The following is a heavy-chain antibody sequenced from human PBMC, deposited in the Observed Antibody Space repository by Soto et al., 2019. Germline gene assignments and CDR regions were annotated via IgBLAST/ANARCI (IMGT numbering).Heavy chain of an antibody. CDR1: GFTFSSYG. J-gene: IGHJ4*02. CDR3: AKRDDSSGYYGGPIDY. CDR2: ISYDGSNK. V-gene: IGHV3-30*18. D-gene: IGHD3-22*01. Sequence: GGPLRLSCAASGFTFSSYGMHWVRQAPGKGLEWVAVISYDGSNKYYADSVKGRFTISRDNSKNTLYLQMNSLRAEDTAVYYCAKRDDSSGYYGGPIDYWGQGTLVTVSS.